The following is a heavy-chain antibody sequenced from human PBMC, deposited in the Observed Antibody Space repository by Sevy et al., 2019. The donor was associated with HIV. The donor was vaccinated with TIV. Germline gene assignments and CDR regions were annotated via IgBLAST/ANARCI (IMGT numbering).Heavy chain of an antibody. CDR3: ARENILVVYAPRPGWFDP. CDR1: GGTFSSYA. D-gene: IGHD2-8*02. Sequence: ASVKVSCKASGGTFSSYAISWVRQAPGQGLEWMGGIIPIFGTANYAKKFQGRVTITADESTSTAYMELSSLRSEDTAVYYCARENILVVYAPRPGWFDPWGQGTLVTVSS. V-gene: IGHV1-69*13. J-gene: IGHJ5*02. CDR2: IIPIFGTA.